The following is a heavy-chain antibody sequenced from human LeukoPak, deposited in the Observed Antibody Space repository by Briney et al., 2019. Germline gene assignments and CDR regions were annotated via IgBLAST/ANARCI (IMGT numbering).Heavy chain of an antibody. Sequence: EASVKVSCKASGGTFSSYAISWVRQAPGQGLEWMGRIIPILGIANYAQKFQGRVTITADKSTSTAYMELSSLRSEDTAVYYCARDYYGSGSYYESSCVDYWGQGTLVTVSS. V-gene: IGHV1-69*04. CDR3: ARDYYGSGSYYESSCVDY. J-gene: IGHJ4*02. D-gene: IGHD3-10*01. CDR2: IIPILGIA. CDR1: GGTFSSYA.